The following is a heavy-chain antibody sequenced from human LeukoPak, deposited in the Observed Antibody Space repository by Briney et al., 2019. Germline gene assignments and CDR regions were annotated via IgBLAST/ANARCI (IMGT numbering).Heavy chain of an antibody. V-gene: IGHV3-30*03. CDR1: GFTFSSYG. CDR3: ARHGLYYYYGMDV. Sequence: GGSLRLSCAASGFTFSSYGMHWVRQAPGKGLEWVAVISYDGSNKYYADSVKGRFTISRDNSKNTLYLQMNSLRAEDTAVYYCARHGLYYYYGMDVWGQGTTVTVSS. J-gene: IGHJ6*02. D-gene: IGHD4-17*01. CDR2: ISYDGSNK.